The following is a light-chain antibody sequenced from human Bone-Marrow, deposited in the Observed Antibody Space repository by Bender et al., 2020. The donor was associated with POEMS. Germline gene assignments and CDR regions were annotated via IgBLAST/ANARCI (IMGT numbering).Light chain of an antibody. V-gene: IGLV2-23*02. CDR3: LSYAGSLRV. J-gene: IGLJ3*02. Sequence: HSALTQPASVSESPGQSITISCTGASSDVGSYDLVSWYQQHPGRAPKLMIYEVTKRPSRVSNRFSGSKSGNTASLTISGLQAEDEADYYCLSYAGSLRVFGGGTKLTVL. CDR1: SSDVGSYDL. CDR2: EVT.